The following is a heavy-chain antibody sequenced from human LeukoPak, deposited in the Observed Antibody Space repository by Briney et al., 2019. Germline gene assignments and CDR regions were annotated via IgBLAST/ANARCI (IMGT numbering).Heavy chain of an antibody. V-gene: IGHV1-2*02. CDR2: INPNSGGT. CDR3: AREGPYYYDSGGYYYFDY. Sequence: GASVKVSCKASGYTFTGYYMHWVRQAPGQGLEWMGWINPNSGGTNYAQKFQGRVTMTRDTSIGTAYMELSRLRSDDTAVYYCAREGPYYYDSGGYYYFDYWGQGTLVTVSS. J-gene: IGHJ4*02. D-gene: IGHD3-22*01. CDR1: GYTFTGYY.